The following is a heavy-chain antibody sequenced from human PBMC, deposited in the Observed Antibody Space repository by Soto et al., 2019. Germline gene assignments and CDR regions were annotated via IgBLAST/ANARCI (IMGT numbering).Heavy chain of an antibody. CDR2: IYHTGST. D-gene: IGHD6-19*01. V-gene: IGHV4-4*02. J-gene: IGHJ6*03. Sequence: QVQLQESGPGLVKPSGTLSLTCTDSSGSISSSNWWSWVRQPPGKGLEWIGEIYHTGSTNYNPSLKSRVTISVDKSKNQFSLKLSSVTAADTAVYHCAREAGWYYYLDLWGKGTTVTVSS. CDR3: AREAGWYYYLDL. CDR1: SGSISSSNW.